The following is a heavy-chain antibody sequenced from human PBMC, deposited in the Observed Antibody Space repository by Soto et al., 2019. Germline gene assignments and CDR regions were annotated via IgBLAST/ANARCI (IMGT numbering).Heavy chain of an antibody. CDR1: GFSLRTSGVG. V-gene: IGHV2-5*01. D-gene: IGHD3-10*01. CDR3: SHMRGSVLFGMDV. CDR2: IFSNDDK. Sequence: QITLKESGPTLMKPTQPRTLTCAFSGFSLRTSGVGVGWIRQPPGKALEWLALIFSNDDKRYSPSLMSRLTITKDTSKNQVVLTMTNIDPVDTATYYGSHMRGSVLFGMDVWGQGTTVTFSS. J-gene: IGHJ6*02.